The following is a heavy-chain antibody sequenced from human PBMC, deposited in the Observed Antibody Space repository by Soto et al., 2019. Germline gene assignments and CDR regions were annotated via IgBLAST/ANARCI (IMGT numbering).Heavy chain of an antibody. CDR3: ASYCSGGSCLYYYYYYGMDV. V-gene: IGHV1-69*01. J-gene: IGHJ6*02. D-gene: IGHD2-15*01. Sequence: QVQLVQSGAEVKKPGSSVKVSCKASGGTFSSYAISWVRQAPGQGLEWMGGIIPIFGTVNYAQKFQGRVTITADESTSTAYMELSSLRSEDTAVYYCASYCSGGSCLYYYYYYGMDVWGQGTTVTVSS. CDR1: GGTFSSYA. CDR2: IIPIFGTV.